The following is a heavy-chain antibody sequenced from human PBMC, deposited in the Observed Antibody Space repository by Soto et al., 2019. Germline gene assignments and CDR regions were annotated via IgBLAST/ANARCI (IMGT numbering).Heavy chain of an antibody. V-gene: IGHV3-7*01. J-gene: IGHJ4*02. CDR1: GFTFSRYW. D-gene: IGHD2-2*01. CDR2: IKQDGSEI. CDR3: ARDRCSSTSCYWDFDY. Sequence: PGGSLRLSCAASGFTFSRYWMTWVRQAPGKGLEWVANIKQDGSEIYYVDSVKGRFTISRDNAENSLYLQMNSPRAEDTAVYYCARDRCSSTSCYWDFDYWGQGTLVTVSS.